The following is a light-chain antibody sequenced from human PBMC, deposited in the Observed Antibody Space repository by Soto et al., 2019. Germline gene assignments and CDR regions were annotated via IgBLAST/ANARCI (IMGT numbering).Light chain of an antibody. CDR3: CSYAGSDTFDVV. Sequence: QSALTQPRSVSGSPGQSVTISCTGASSDVGDYNYVSWYQQHPGKAPKLIIYDVSKRPSGVPDRFSGSKSANTASLTISGLQAEDEADYYCCSYAGSDTFDVVFGGGTQLTVL. CDR2: DVS. CDR1: SSDVGDYNY. V-gene: IGLV2-11*01. J-gene: IGLJ2*01.